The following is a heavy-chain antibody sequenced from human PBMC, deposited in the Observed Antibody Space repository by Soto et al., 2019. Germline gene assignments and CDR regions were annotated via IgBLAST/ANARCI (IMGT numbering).Heavy chain of an antibody. D-gene: IGHD4-4*01. Sequence: GGSLRLSCAASGFTFSSYAMSWVRQAPGKGLEWVSAISGSGGSTYYADSVKGRFTISRDNSKNTLYLQMNSLRAEDTAVYYCAKWGLTVTIDGESSSFDYWGQGTLVTVSS. J-gene: IGHJ4*02. CDR2: ISGSGGST. CDR1: GFTFSSYA. V-gene: IGHV3-23*01. CDR3: AKWGLTVTIDGESSSFDY.